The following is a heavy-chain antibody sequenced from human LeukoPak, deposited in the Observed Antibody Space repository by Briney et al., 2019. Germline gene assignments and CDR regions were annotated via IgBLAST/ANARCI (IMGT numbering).Heavy chain of an antibody. Sequence: SETLSLTCTVSGGSISSNNYYWGWIRQPPGKGLEWIGSIYYSGSNYYYPSLKSRVTISVDTSKNQFSLKLSSVTAADTAVYYCARHGDNSSWYVAYWGQGTLVTVSS. D-gene: IGHD6-13*01. CDR3: ARHGDNSSWYVAY. CDR1: GGSISSNNYY. CDR2: IYYSGSN. J-gene: IGHJ4*02. V-gene: IGHV4-39*01.